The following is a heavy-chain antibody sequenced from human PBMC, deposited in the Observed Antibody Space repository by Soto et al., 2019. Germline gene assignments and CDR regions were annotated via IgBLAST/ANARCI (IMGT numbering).Heavy chain of an antibody. CDR2: IYYSGST. D-gene: IGHD3-3*01. CDR1: GGSISSSSYY. V-gene: IGHV4-39*01. CDR3: ARLFSSGVVRRWEFNP. J-gene: IGHJ5*02. Sequence: QLQLQESGPGLVKPSETLSLTCTVSGGSISSSSYYWGWIRQPPGKGLEWIGSIYYSGSTYYNPSLKSRVTISVDPSKNQFSLKLSSVTAADTAVYYCARLFSSGVVRRWEFNPWGQGTLVTVSS.